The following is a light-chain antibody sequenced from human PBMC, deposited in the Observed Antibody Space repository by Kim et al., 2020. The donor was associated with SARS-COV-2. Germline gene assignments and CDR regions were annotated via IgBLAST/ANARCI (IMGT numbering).Light chain of an antibody. Sequence: QSIHISCTGTSSDVGGYKYVSWYQQHPGKAPKLMIYDVSNRPSGVSNRFSGSKSGNTASLTISGLQAEDEADYYCSSYTSSSTNYVFGTGTKVTVL. CDR1: SSDVGGYKY. J-gene: IGLJ1*01. CDR3: SSYTSSSTNYV. V-gene: IGLV2-14*03. CDR2: DVS.